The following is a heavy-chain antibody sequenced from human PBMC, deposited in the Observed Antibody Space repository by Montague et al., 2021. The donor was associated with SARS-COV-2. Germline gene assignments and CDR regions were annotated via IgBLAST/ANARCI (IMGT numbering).Heavy chain of an antibody. D-gene: IGHD3-10*01. V-gene: IGHV4-39*01. J-gene: IGHJ2*01. CDR2: IYYAGTT. CDR1: GGSITSSNFY. Sequence: SETLSLTCTVSGGSITSSNFYWGWIRQSPGKGLEWIGYIYYAGTTSYNPSFKSRVSIFQDTSKNQFFLRLNSVTAEDTALYYCVSPLKVRGLIVRASGHFDLWGRGTLVTVSS. CDR3: VSPLKVRGLIVRASGHFDL.